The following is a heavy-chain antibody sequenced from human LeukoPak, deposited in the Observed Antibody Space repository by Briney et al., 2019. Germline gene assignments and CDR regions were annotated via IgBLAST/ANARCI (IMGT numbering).Heavy chain of an antibody. D-gene: IGHD3-22*01. CDR1: GFTFSSYA. Sequence: GGSLRLSCAASGFTFSSYAMSWVRQAPGKGLEWVSAISGSGGSTYYADSVKGRFTISRDNSKNTLYLQMNSLRSEDTAVYYCARVLIRRHYESSGYYYDDPWGQGTLVTVSS. J-gene: IGHJ5*02. V-gene: IGHV3-23*01. CDR2: ISGSGGST. CDR3: ARVLIRRHYESSGYYYDDP.